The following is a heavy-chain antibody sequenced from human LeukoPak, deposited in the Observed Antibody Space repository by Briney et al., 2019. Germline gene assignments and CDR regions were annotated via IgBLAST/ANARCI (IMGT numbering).Heavy chain of an antibody. D-gene: IGHD3-10*01. J-gene: IGHJ4*02. CDR2: ISYDGSNK. Sequence: GRSLRLSCAASGFTFSSYGMHWVRQAPGKGLEWVAVISYDGSNKYYADSVKGRFTISSDNSKNTLYLQMNSLRAEDTAVYYCAKDAGGTIDYWGQGTLVTVSS. V-gene: IGHV3-30*18. CDR3: AKDAGGTIDY. CDR1: GFTFSSYG.